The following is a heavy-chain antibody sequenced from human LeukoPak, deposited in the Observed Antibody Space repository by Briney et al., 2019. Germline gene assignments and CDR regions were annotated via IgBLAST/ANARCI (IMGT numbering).Heavy chain of an antibody. CDR2: INPSGGST. Sequence: ASVKVSCKASGYTFTGYYMHWVRQAPGQGLEWMGIINPSGGSTSYAQKFQGRVTMTRDTSTSTVYMELSSLRSEDTAVYYCARADIVVVPAENNWFDPWGQGTLVTVSS. CDR1: GYTFTGYY. V-gene: IGHV1-46*01. CDR3: ARADIVVVPAENNWFDP. D-gene: IGHD2-2*01. J-gene: IGHJ5*02.